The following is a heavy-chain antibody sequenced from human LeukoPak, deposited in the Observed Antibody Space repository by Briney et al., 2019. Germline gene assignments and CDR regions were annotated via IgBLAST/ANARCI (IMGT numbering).Heavy chain of an antibody. CDR1: GFPFNVYY. CDR3: ARKDFSSGSFNY. CDR2: IGLNGYPL. Sequence: PAGSLRLSCAVSGFPFNVYYMSWIRQAPGKGLEWISYIGLNGYPLDYADSVKGRFTISRDNANNLLYLDMDSLTAEDTAVYYCARKDFSSGSFNYWGQGSLVTVSS. J-gene: IGHJ4*02. D-gene: IGHD3-22*01. V-gene: IGHV3-11*04.